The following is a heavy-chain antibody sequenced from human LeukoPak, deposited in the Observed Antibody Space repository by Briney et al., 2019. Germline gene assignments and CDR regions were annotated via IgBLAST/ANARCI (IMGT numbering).Heavy chain of an antibody. V-gene: IGHV3-48*02. J-gene: IGHJ3*01. D-gene: IGHD3-16*02. CDR3: ARGPLGELSPDTFDF. CDR2: ISSSSKTI. Sequence: GGSLRLSCAASGFTFSSYSMNWVRQAPGKGLEWVSYISSSSKTIYYADSVKGRFTISRDSAENLLYLQMNSLRDEDTAVYFCARGPLGELSPDTFDFWGQGTMVTVSS. CDR1: GFTFSSYS.